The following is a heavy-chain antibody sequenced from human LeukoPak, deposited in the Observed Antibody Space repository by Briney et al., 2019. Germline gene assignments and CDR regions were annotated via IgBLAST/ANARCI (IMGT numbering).Heavy chain of an antibody. CDR1: GYSFTNYW. J-gene: IGHJ4*02. D-gene: IGHD3-22*01. CDR3: ARHLTLYDSSGYYAEGIRDYFDY. Sequence: AGESLKISCKGGGYSFTNYWIVWVRQMPGKGLEWMGVIYYDDSETQYSPSFQGQVTISVDKSINTVHLQWSALKASDTAMYYCARHLTLYDSSGYYAEGIRDYFDYWGQGTLVTVSS. V-gene: IGHV5-51*01. CDR2: IYYDDSET.